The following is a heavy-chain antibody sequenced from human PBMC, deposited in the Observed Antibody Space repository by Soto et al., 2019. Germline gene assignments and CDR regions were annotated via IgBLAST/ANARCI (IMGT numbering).Heavy chain of an antibody. V-gene: IGHV3-23*01. CDR1: GFTFSSYA. D-gene: IGHD6-19*01. J-gene: IGHJ1*01. Sequence: GGSLRLSCAASGFTFSSYAMSWVRQAPGKGLEWVSAISGSGGSTYYADSVKGRFTISRDNSKNTLYLQMNSLRAEDTAVYYCAKDRVAVYSSGWPSEYFQHWGQGTLVTVSS. CDR2: ISGSGGST. CDR3: AKDRVAVYSSGWPSEYFQH.